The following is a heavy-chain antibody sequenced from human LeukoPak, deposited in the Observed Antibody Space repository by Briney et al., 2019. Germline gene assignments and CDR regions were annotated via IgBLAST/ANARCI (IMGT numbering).Heavy chain of an antibody. CDR2: MNPNSGNT. CDR3: ARAHSRENMPTANTGCWFDP. V-gene: IGHV1-8*01. J-gene: IGHJ5*02. CDR1: GYSFINYD. Sequence: ASVKVSCKASGYSFINYDIHWVRQAAGQGLEWMGWMNPNSGNTGYTQKFQGRVTMTRDTSVSTAYMELSSLRYEDTAIYCCARAHSRENMPTANTGCWFDPWGQGTLVTVSS. D-gene: IGHD5-18*01.